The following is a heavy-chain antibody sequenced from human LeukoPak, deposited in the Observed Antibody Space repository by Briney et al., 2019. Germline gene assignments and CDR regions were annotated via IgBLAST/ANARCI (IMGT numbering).Heavy chain of an antibody. Sequence: SETLSLTCTVSGGSISRSSNYWGWIRQPPGMGLEWIGSIDYSGSTYYNPSLKSRVTISVDTSKNQFSLKLSSVTAADTAVYYCARGVVDYYYGMDVWGQGTTVTVSS. D-gene: IGHD2-2*01. CDR3: ARGVVDYYYGMDV. CDR1: GGSISRSSNY. J-gene: IGHJ6*02. V-gene: IGHV4-39*07. CDR2: IDYSGST.